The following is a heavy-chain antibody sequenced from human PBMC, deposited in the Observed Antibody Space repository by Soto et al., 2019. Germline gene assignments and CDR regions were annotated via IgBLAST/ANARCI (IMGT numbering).Heavy chain of an antibody. J-gene: IGHJ3*02. Sequence: QITLKGSGPTLVNPTQPLTLTCTLSGISLSTSGVGLGWIRQTPGKALEWLALAYWNDDAHYSPSLRSRLTITKDTSKNQAVLTMTNMDPVDTATYYCARGLASLPVFAFDIWGQGTVVTVSS. V-gene: IGHV2-5*01. CDR2: AYWNDDA. CDR3: ARGLASLPVFAFDI. CDR1: GISLSTSGVG.